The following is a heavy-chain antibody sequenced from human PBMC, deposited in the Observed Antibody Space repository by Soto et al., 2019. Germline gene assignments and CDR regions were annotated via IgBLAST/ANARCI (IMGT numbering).Heavy chain of an antibody. J-gene: IGHJ4*02. D-gene: IGHD6-6*01. CDR1: GFTFSSYG. Sequence: PGGSLRLSCAASGFTFSSYGMHWVRQAPGKGLEWVSVICDDGSYKDYADSVRGRFTISRDNAKNSLYLEMNSLRAEDTAVYYCARDNQQIGLSQYFDYWGQGTLVTVSS. V-gene: IGHV3-30*03. CDR2: ICDDGSYK. CDR3: ARDNQQIGLSQYFDY.